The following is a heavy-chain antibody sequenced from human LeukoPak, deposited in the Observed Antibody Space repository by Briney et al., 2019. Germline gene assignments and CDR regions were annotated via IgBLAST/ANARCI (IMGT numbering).Heavy chain of an antibody. CDR2: ISSSGSTI. CDR1: GFTFSDYY. J-gene: IGHJ4*02. CDR3: ARGSTYSSGWYTGFDY. Sequence: GGSLRLSCAASGFTFSDYYMSWIRQAPGKGLEWVSYISSSGSTIYYADSVKGRFTISRDNAKKSVYLQMNSLRAEDTAVYYCARGSTYSSGWYTGFDYWGQGSLVTVSS. D-gene: IGHD6-19*01. V-gene: IGHV3-11*04.